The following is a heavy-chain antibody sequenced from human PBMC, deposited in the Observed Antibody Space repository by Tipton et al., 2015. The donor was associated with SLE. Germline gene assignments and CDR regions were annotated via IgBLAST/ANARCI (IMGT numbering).Heavy chain of an antibody. CDR1: GGSISSYY. CDR3: ASTYYDFWSGNY. V-gene: IGHV4-4*07. J-gene: IGHJ4*02. D-gene: IGHD3-3*01. CDR2: IYTSGST. Sequence: TLSLTCTVSGGSISSYYWSWIRQPAGKGLEWIGRIYTSGSTNYNPSLKSRVTISVDTSKNQFSLKLSSMTAADTAVYYCASTYYDFWSGNYWGQGTLVTVSS.